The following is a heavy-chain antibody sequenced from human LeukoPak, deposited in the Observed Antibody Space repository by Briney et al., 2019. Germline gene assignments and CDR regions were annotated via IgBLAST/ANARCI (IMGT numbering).Heavy chain of an antibody. Sequence: PGSSVKVSCKASGGTFSSYAISWVRQAPGQGLEWMGGIIPIFGTANYAQKFQGRVTITADESTSTAYMELSSLRSEDTAVYYCARGSPIVVVTATSQHFDYWGQGTLVTVSS. CDR2: IIPIFGTA. V-gene: IGHV1-69*01. J-gene: IGHJ4*02. D-gene: IGHD2-21*02. CDR1: GGTFSSYA. CDR3: ARGSPIVVVTATSQHFDY.